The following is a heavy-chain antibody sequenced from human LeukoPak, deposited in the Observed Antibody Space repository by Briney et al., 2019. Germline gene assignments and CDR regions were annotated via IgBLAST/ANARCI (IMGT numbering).Heavy chain of an antibody. Sequence: PGGSLRLSCAASGFSFSTYSMIWVRQAPGKGLEWVSAISGIGGSTYYADSVKGRFTISRDNAKNSLYLQMNSLRAEDTAVYYCARQSGYCSGGSCLYFDYWGQGTLVTVSS. CDR3: ARQSGYCSGGSCLYFDY. J-gene: IGHJ4*02. V-gene: IGHV3-21*01. CDR2: ISGIGGST. CDR1: GFSFSTYS. D-gene: IGHD2-15*01.